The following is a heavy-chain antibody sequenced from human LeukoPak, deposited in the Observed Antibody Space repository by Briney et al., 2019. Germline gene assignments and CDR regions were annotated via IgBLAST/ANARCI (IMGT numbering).Heavy chain of an antibody. J-gene: IGHJ5*02. Sequence: PGGSLRLSCARSGFTFSSYRMNWVRQAPGKGLEWVSSISSSSSYIYYADSVKGRFTISRDNAKNSLYLQMNSLRAEDTAVYYCASGQYDYVWGSYTTNWFDPWGQGTLVTVSS. CDR2: ISSSSSYI. V-gene: IGHV3-21*01. CDR3: ASGQYDYVWGSYTTNWFDP. CDR1: GFTFSSYR. D-gene: IGHD3-16*01.